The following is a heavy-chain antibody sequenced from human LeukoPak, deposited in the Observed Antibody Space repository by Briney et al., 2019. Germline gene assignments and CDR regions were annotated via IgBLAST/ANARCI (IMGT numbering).Heavy chain of an antibody. V-gene: IGHV1-2*02. CDR1: GYTFTGYY. J-gene: IGHJ4*02. CDR2: INPNSGGT. CDR3: ARPQLYDSSGYPDY. Sequence: ASVKVSCKASGYTFTGYYMHWVGQAPGQGLEWMGWINPNSGGTNYAQKFQGRVTMTRDTSISTAYMELSRLRSDDTAVYYCARPQLYDSSGYPDYWGQGTLVTVSS. D-gene: IGHD3-22*01.